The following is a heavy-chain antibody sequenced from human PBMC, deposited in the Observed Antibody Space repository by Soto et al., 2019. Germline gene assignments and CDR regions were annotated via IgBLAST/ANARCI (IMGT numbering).Heavy chain of an antibody. CDR1: GFTFSSYG. Sequence: QVQLVESGGGVVQPGRSLRLSCAASGFTFSSYGMHWVRQAPGKGLEWVAVIWYDGSNKYYADSVKGRFTISRDNSKNTLYLQMNSLRAEDTAVYYCAREAGYSSRDNYYYYGMDVWGQGTTVTVSS. CDR2: IWYDGSNK. J-gene: IGHJ6*02. V-gene: IGHV3-33*01. D-gene: IGHD6-13*01. CDR3: AREAGYSSRDNYYYYGMDV.